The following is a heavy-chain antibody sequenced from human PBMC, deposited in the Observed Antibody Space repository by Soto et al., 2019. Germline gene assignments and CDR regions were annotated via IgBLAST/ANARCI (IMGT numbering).Heavy chain of an antibody. V-gene: IGHV3-30-3*01. CDR3: AREGLTDFWSGYYSGYGMDV. CDR2: ISYDGSNK. Sequence: GGSLRLSCAASGFTFSSYAMHWVRQAPGKGLEWVAVISYDGSNKYYADSVKGRFTISRDNSKNTLYLQMNSLRAEDTAVYYCAREGLTDFWSGYYSGYGMDVWGQGTTVTVSS. D-gene: IGHD3-3*01. CDR1: GFTFSSYA. J-gene: IGHJ6*02.